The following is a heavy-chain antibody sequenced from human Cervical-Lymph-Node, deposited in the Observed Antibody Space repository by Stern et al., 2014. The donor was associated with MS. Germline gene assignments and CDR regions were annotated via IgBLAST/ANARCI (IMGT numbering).Heavy chain of an antibody. V-gene: IGHV1-18*01. D-gene: IGHD3-10*01. CDR1: GYSFTYYG. J-gene: IGHJ6*02. CDR3: ARGGRGGNYYYYYGMDV. CDR2: VSGDSGNT. Sequence: QMQLVQSGAEVKKPGASVKVSCKASGYSFTYYGINWVRQAPGQGLEWMGLVSGDSGNTNSAQKFQGRVTMTTDTSTSTAHMELRSLRSDDTAVYYCARGGRGGNYYYYYGMDVWGQGTTVTVSS.